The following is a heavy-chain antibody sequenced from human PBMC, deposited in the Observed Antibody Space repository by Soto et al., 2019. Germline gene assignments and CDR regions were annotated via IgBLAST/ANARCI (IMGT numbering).Heavy chain of an antibody. CDR1: GFSLSTSGMC. Sequence: SGPTLVNPTQTLTLTCTFSGFSLSTSGMCVSWIRQPPGKALEWLARIDWDDDKYYSTSLKTRLTISKDTSKNQVVLTMTNMDPVDTATYYCARILYYDSSGYYPDYWGQGTLVTVSS. CDR2: IDWDDDK. J-gene: IGHJ4*02. D-gene: IGHD3-22*01. CDR3: ARILYYDSSGYYPDY. V-gene: IGHV2-70*11.